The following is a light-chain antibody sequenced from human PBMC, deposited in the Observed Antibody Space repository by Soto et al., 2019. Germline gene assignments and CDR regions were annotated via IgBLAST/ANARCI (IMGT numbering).Light chain of an antibody. Sequence: DIVMTQSPDSLAVSLGDRATINCKYSQSVLFSSNNKNYLAWYQQKPGQPPNLLISWASTRDSGVPDRFSGSGSGTEFTLTISSLQAEDVAVYYCQQYDSTPYTFGQGTKLEI. J-gene: IGKJ2*01. V-gene: IGKV4-1*01. CDR2: WAS. CDR3: QQYDSTPYT. CDR1: QSVLFSSNNKNY.